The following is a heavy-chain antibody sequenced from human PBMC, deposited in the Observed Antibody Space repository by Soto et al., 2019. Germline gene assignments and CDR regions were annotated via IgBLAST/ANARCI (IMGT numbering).Heavy chain of an antibody. D-gene: IGHD2-2*01. CDR1: GGPIRSYNW. CDR2: IHHDGGT. Sequence: QVQLQESGRGLVEPAGTLSLTCAVSGGPIRSYNWWSWVRQPPGKGLEWIGEIHHDGGTNYNTSLKSRVTISVDNAKNHLSLNLNSVTAADAAIYYCARMPYSYYAMDVWGQGTTVTVSS. V-gene: IGHV4-4*02. J-gene: IGHJ6*02. CDR3: ARMPYSYYAMDV.